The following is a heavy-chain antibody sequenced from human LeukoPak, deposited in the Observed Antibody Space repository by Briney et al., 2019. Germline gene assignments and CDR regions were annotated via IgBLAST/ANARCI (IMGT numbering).Heavy chain of an antibody. CDR1: GFTFSSYG. Sequence: GGSLRLSCAASGFTFSSYGMSWVRQAPGKGLEWVSGINWNGGSTGYADSVKGRVTISRDNAKNSLYLQMNSLRAEDTALYYCARDRTMVRGVIIRSAFDIWGQGTMVTVSS. CDR2: INWNGGST. V-gene: IGHV3-20*04. D-gene: IGHD3-10*01. J-gene: IGHJ3*02. CDR3: ARDRTMVRGVIIRSAFDI.